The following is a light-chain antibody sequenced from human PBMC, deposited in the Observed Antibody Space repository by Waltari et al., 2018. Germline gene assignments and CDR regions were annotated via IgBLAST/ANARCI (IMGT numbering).Light chain of an antibody. CDR2: GAS. V-gene: IGKV3-20*01. CDR3: QHYVRLPVT. CDR1: QSVGRS. J-gene: IGKJ1*01. Sequence: EIVLTQSPGTRSLSPGERATLSCWASQSVGRSLAWYQQKRGQDPRLLIYGASTRATGIPDRFSGSGSGTDFSLTISRREPEDFAVYYCQHYVRLPVTFGQGTKVEIK.